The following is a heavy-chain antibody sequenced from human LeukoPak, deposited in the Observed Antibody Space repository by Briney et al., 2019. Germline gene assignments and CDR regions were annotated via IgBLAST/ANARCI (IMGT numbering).Heavy chain of an antibody. CDR3: AMAGYTDGPFDFDY. V-gene: IGHV3-7*01. CDR1: GFTFSSYW. Sequence: GGSLRLSCAASGFTFSSYWMSWVRQAPGKGLEWVANIKQDGSEKYYVDSVKGRFSISRDNAKSSLFLQMNSLRADDTAVYYCAMAGYTDGPFDFDYWGQGTLVTVSS. D-gene: IGHD5-18*01. J-gene: IGHJ4*02. CDR2: IKQDGSEK.